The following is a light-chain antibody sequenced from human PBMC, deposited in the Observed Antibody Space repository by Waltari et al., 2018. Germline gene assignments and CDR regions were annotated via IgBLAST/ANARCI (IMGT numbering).Light chain of an antibody. CDR2: KAS. Sequence: DIQMTQSPSTLSASVGDRVTLTCRASQSISTSLAWYQQRPGKAPKLLIYKASTLENEVPSRFSGSGSGTEFTLTISSLQPDDFATYYCQQFDSYPVTFGQGTKVEIK. CDR3: QQFDSYPVT. CDR1: QSISTS. V-gene: IGKV1-5*03. J-gene: IGKJ2*01.